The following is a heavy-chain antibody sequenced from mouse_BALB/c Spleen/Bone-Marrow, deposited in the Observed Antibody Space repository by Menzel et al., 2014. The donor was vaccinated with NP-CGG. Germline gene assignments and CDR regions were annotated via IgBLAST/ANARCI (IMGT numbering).Heavy chain of an antibody. Sequence: QVQLQQSGAEFVMPGASVKVSCKASGYTFTDKWMHWVKQRPGQGLEWIGAIDTSDSYINYNQEFKGKASLTVDASSSTAYMHLSSLTSDDSAVYYCARGGHDFSLDYWGQGTSVIVSS. D-gene: IGHD2-4*01. J-gene: IGHJ4*01. V-gene: IGHV1-69*01. CDR2: IDTSDSYI. CDR3: ARGGHDFSLDY. CDR1: GYTFTDKW.